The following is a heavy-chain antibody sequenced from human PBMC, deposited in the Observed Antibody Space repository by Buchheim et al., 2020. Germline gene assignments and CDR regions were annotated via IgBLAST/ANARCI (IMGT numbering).Heavy chain of an antibody. D-gene: IGHD7-27*01. CDR1: SFSFASLP. Sequence: EMQLLESGGGLAQPGGSLRLSCAASSFSFASLPMTWVRQAPGKGLEWVSTISANGDRTYYAESVKGRFTISRDNSRATLYLQMNSLRAEDTALYHCARDLNWGSGYWGQGTL. J-gene: IGHJ4*02. CDR2: ISANGDRT. V-gene: IGHV3-23*01. CDR3: ARDLNWGSGY.